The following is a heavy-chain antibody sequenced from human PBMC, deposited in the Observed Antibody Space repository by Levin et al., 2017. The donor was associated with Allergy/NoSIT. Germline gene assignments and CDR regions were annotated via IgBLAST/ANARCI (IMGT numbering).Heavy chain of an antibody. CDR2: ISYSGDYT. D-gene: IGHD1-26*01. J-gene: IGHJ4*02. CDR1: GFTFSTFA. V-gene: IGHV3-23*01. Sequence: GGSLRLSCAASGFTFSTFAMNWVRQAPGQGLEWVSSISYSGDYTFYADSVRGRFTISRDNSEHTVYLQMNSLRAEDTALYYCAKDDGTAYYSFGSWGQGTLVTVS. CDR3: AKDDGTAYYSFGS.